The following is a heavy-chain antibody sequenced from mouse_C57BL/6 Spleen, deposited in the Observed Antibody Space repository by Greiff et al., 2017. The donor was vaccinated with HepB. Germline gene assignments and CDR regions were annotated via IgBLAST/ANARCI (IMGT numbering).Heavy chain of an antibody. J-gene: IGHJ4*01. Sequence: VQLQQSGPELVKPGASVKISCKASGYTFTDYYMNWVKQSHGKSLEWIGDINPNNGGTSYNQKFKGKATLTVDKSSSTAYMELRSLTSEDSAVYYCAITLYYAMDYWGQGTSVTVSS. CDR1: GYTFTDYY. CDR3: AITLYYAMDY. D-gene: IGHD1-3*01. V-gene: IGHV1-26*01. CDR2: INPNNGGT.